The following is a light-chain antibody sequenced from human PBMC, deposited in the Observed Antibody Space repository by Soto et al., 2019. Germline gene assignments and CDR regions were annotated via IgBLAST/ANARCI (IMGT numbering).Light chain of an antibody. CDR3: QAWDSSTAPVV. J-gene: IGLJ2*01. CDR1: KLGDKY. V-gene: IGLV3-1*01. CDR2: QDS. Sequence: SYELTQPPSVSVSPGQTASITCSGDKLGDKYACWYQQKPGQSPVLVIYQDSKRPSGIPERFSGSNSGNTATLTISGTQAMDEADYYCQAWDSSTAPVVFGGGTKLTFL.